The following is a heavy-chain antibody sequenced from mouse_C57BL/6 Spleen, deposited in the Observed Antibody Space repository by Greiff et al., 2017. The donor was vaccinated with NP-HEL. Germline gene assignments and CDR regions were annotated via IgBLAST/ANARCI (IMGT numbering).Heavy chain of an antibody. CDR3: ARGLLHAMDY. Sequence: EVQLQQSGAELVKPGASVKLSCTASGFNIKDYYMHWVKQRTEQGLEWIGRIDPEDGETKYAQKFQGKATITADTSSNTAYLQLSSLTSEDTAVYYCARGLLHAMDYWGQGTSVTVSS. D-gene: IGHD3-1*01. CDR1: GFNIKDYY. CDR2: IDPEDGET. V-gene: IGHV14-2*01. J-gene: IGHJ4*01.